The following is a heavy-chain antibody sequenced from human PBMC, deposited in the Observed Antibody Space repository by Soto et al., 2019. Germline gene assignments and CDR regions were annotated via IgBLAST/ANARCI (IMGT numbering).Heavy chain of an antibody. J-gene: IGHJ4*02. CDR3: AKDKSRIVVVPAARASFDY. CDR1: GFTFSSYA. Sequence: GGSLRLSCAASGFTFSSYAMSWVRQAPGKGLEWVSAISGSGGSTYYADSVKGRFTISRDNSKNTLYLQMNSLRAEDTAVYYCAKDKSRIVVVPAARASFDYWGQGTLVTSPQ. D-gene: IGHD2-2*01. CDR2: ISGSGGST. V-gene: IGHV3-23*01.